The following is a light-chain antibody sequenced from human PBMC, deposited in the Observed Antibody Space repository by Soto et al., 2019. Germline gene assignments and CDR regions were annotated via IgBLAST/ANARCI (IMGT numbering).Light chain of an antibody. Sequence: EIVLTQSPAILSLSPGERATVSCRASQSVGTYLDWFQQKLGQAPRLLIYDASNRATGIPARFSGSGSDTDFTLTISSLEPEDFAVYYCQQRVNWLTFGGGTKVEL. CDR2: DAS. J-gene: IGKJ4*01. V-gene: IGKV3-11*01. CDR1: QSVGTY. CDR3: QQRVNWLT.